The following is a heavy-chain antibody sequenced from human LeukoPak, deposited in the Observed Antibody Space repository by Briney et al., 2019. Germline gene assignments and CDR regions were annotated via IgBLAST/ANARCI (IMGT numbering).Heavy chain of an antibody. CDR3: ARELPIYGGNSGSAFDI. J-gene: IGHJ3*02. D-gene: IGHD4-23*01. CDR1: GGSISSYY. CDR2: IYYSGST. V-gene: IGHV4-59*01. Sequence: PSETLSLTCSVSGGSISSYYWSWIRQPPGKGLEWIGYIYYSGSTNSNPSLKSRVTISVDTSKNQFSLKLSSVTAADTAVYYCARELPIYGGNSGSAFDIWGQGTMVTVSS.